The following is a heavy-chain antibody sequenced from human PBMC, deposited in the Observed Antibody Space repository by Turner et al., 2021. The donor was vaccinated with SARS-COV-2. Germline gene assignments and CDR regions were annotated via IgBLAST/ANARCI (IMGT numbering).Heavy chain of an antibody. CDR1: GYTFTSYG. D-gene: IGHD2-15*01. V-gene: IGHV1-18*01. CDR3: AIGDIVVVVSSTPGDYFDY. CDR2: ISVYNGNT. J-gene: IGHJ4*02. Sequence: VTLVQSGSEVTKPGASVQVSCQPSGYTFTSYGISWVRQAPGQWLEWMGLISVYNGNTNYAQKLQGRVTMTTDTSTSTAYIELRSLRSDDTAVYYCAIGDIVVVVSSTPGDYFDYWGQGTLVTVSS.